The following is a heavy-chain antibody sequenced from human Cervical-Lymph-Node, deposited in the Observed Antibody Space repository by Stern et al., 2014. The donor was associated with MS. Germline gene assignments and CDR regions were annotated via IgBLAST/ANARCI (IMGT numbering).Heavy chain of an antibody. CDR1: GG. J-gene: IGHJ5*02. V-gene: IGHV1-69*06. D-gene: IGHD3-10*01. CDR3: ARGSGDNWFGP. Sequence: QVQLVQSGAEVKKPGYSVKVSCKSSGGISWARQAPGQGLAWMGGVITFGGTSNYAQKFQGRVTITADTSTNTTVLHLSMLTSADTAVYYCARGSGDNWFGPWGQGTLVTVSS. CDR2: VITFGGTS.